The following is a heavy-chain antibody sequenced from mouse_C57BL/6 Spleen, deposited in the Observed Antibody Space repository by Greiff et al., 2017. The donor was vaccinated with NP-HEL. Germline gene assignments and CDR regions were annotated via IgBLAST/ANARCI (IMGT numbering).Heavy chain of an antibody. CDR2: IYPGDGDT. CDR1: GYAFSSYW. D-gene: IGHD2-5*01. Sequence: VQLQQSGAELVKPGASVKISCKASGYAFSSYWMNWVKQRPGKGLEWIGQIYPGDGDTNYNGKFKGKATLTADKSSSTAYMQLSSLTSEYSAVYFCARGGYSNYGWFAYWGQGTLVTVSA. CDR3: ARGGYSNYGWFAY. V-gene: IGHV1-80*01. J-gene: IGHJ3*01.